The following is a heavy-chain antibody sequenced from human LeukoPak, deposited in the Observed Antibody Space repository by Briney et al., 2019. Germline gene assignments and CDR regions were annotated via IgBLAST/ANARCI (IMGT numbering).Heavy chain of an antibody. J-gene: IGHJ4*02. V-gene: IGHV1-18*01. Sequence: ASVKVSCKASGYTFTSYGISWVRQAPGQGLEWMGWISAYNGNTNYAQKLQGRVTMTTDTSTSTAYMELRSLRSDDTAVYYCARVGPGGSGTPGDIVVVVAANTQNLDYWGQGTLVTVSS. CDR3: ARVGPGGSGTPGDIVVVVAANTQNLDY. CDR2: ISAYNGNT. CDR1: GYTFTSYG. D-gene: IGHD2-15*01.